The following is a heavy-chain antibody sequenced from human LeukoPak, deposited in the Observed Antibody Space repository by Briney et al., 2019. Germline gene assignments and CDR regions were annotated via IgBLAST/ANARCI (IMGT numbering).Heavy chain of an antibody. Sequence: PSETLSLTCTVSGGSISSSSYYWGWIRQPPGKGLEWIGSIYYSGSTYYNPSLKSRVTISVDTSKNQFSLKLSSVTAADTAVYYCARGLSIFSSGGSSYFDPWGQGTLVTVSS. CDR2: IYYSGST. D-gene: IGHD2-15*01. J-gene: IGHJ5*02. CDR1: GGSISSSSYY. V-gene: IGHV4-39*07. CDR3: ARGLSIFSSGGSSYFDP.